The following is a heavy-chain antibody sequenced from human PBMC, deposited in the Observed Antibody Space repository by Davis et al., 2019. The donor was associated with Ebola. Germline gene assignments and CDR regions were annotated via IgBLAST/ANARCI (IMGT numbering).Heavy chain of an antibody. D-gene: IGHD6-13*01. J-gene: IGHJ4*02. CDR3: ARDIAAAGTSDGDY. CDR2: IIPFFGTA. Sequence: SVKVSCKASGGTFSSYVISWVRQAPGQGLEWMGGIIPFFGTANYAQKFQGRVTITADESTSTAYMNLSSLRSEDTAVYYCARDIAAAGTSDGDYWGQGTLVTVSS. V-gene: IGHV1-69*13. CDR1: GGTFSSYV.